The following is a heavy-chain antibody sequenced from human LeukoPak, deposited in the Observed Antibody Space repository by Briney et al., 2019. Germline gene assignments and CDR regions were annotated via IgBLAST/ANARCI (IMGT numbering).Heavy chain of an antibody. J-gene: IGHJ2*01. CDR3: ARDYGDHVGYFDL. CDR2: IYYSGST. D-gene: IGHD4-17*01. CDR1: GGSISSSSYY. Sequence: SGTLSLTCTVSGGSISSSSYYWGWIRQPPGKGLEWIGSIYYSGSTYYNSSLKSRVTISVDTSKNQFSLKLSSVTAADTAVYYCARDYGDHVGYFDLWGRGTLVTVSS. V-gene: IGHV4-39*07.